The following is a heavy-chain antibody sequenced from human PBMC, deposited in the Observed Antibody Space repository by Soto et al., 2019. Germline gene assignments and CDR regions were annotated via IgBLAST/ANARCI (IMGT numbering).Heavy chain of an antibody. J-gene: IGHJ3*02. D-gene: IGHD6-13*01. CDR3: ARVADCTYSSNCNGRAAFDM. Sequence: GGSLRLSCAASGFPFSTSWMDWVRQAPGKGLVWVSRINRDGSTINYDDSVRGRYTISRDNAKNTLSLQMNSLRAEDTAVYYCARVADCTYSSNCNGRAAFDMWGQGTMVTVSS. V-gene: IGHV3-74*01. CDR2: INRDGSTI. CDR1: GFPFSTSW.